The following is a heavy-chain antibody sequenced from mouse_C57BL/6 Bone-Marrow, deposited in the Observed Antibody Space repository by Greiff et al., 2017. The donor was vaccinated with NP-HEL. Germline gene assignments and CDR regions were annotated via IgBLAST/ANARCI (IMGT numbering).Heavy chain of an antibody. V-gene: IGHV1-55*01. D-gene: IGHD1-1*01. J-gene: IGHJ1*03. Sequence: QVQLQQPGAELVKPGASVKMSCQASGYTFTSYWITWVKQRPGRGLEWIGDIYPGSGSTNNNEKFKSKATLTVDTASSTGYMQLSSLTSEDAAVYYCAREGTERFPYWYFDVWGTGTTVTVSS. CDR3: AREGTERFPYWYFDV. CDR1: GYTFTSYW. CDR2: IYPGSGST.